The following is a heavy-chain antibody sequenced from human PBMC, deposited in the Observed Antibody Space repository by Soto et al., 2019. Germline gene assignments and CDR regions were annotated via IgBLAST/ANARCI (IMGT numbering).Heavy chain of an antibody. CDR3: TKGASTRCFSAFEF. CDR2: ISWNSGNI. D-gene: IGHD2-2*01. CDR1: GFTFDDYA. J-gene: IGHJ3*01. Sequence: EVQLVESGGGLVHPGRSLRLSCTASGFTFDDYAMHWVRQAPGKGLEWVSSISWNSGNIVYADSVRGRFTISRDNAKTSLHLQMNSLSAEDTALYYCTKGASTRCFSAFEFWGQGTMVTVSS. V-gene: IGHV3-9*01.